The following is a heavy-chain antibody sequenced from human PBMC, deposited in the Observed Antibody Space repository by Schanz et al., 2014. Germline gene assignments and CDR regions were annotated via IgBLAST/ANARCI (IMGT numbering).Heavy chain of an antibody. J-gene: IGHJ4*02. D-gene: IGHD2-15*01. CDR3: ARDRGYCSGGSCLTFDY. CDR2: ISYDGSNK. V-gene: IGHV3-30*19. Sequence: VQLVESGGGVVQPGRSLRLSCAASGFTLSSYWMHWVRQAPGKGLEWVAVISYDGSNKYYADSVKGRFTISRDNSKNTLYLQMNTLRAEDTAVYYCARDRGYCSGGSCLTFDYWGQGTLVTVSS. CDR1: GFTLSSYW.